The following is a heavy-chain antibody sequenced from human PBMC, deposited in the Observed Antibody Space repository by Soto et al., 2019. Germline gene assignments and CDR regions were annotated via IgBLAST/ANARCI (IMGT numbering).Heavy chain of an antibody. Sequence: EVQVLATGGGLIQPGGSLRLSCAASGFTVNSNYMSWVRQAPGEGLQWVSITNTGGTTYYADSVKGRFTVSRYNSKNTLYLQMNSLRDEDTAVYYCAKGDGFILAVWGQGTTVSVSS. CDR3: AKGDGFILAV. CDR2: TNTGGTT. V-gene: IGHV3-53*02. J-gene: IGHJ6*02. CDR1: GFTVNSNY. D-gene: IGHD1-26*01.